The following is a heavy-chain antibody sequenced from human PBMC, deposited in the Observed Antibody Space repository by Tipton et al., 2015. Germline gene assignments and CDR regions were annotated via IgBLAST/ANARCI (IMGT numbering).Heavy chain of an antibody. D-gene: IGHD5-24*01. V-gene: IGHV4-38-2*02. CDR3: ARDLEHGMDV. CDR2: IFHSGNT. J-gene: IGHJ6*02. Sequence: TLSLTCDVSGYSISSGYYWGWIRQPPGKGLEWIGSIFHSGNTHYNPSLKSRVTISLDSSKNQFSLTLNSVTAADTAVYYCARDLEHGMDVWGQGTTVTVSS. CDR1: GYSISSGYY.